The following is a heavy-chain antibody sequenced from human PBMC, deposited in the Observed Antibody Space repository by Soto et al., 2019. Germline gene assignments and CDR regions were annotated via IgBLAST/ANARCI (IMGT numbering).Heavy chain of an antibody. CDR1: GFTFSSYG. V-gene: IGHV3-33*01. CDR2: IWYDGSKI. J-gene: IGHJ6*01. D-gene: IGHD6-13*01. CDR3: ASPLEQQQLGFGMDV. Sequence: QVHLVQSGGGVVQPGGSLRLSCAASGFTFSSYGMHWVRQAPGKGLEWVADIWYDGSKIYYADSVKGRFTISRDNSKSTLYLQMNSLRAEDTAVYYCASPLEQQQLGFGMDVWGHGSPVTVSS.